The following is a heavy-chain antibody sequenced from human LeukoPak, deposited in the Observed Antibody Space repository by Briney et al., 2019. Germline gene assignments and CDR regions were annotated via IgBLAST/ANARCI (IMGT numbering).Heavy chain of an antibody. D-gene: IGHD3-16*01. Sequence: TGGSLRLSCAASEFIFSDYAMNWVRQAPGKGMEWVSTINYSGDTTYYADSVKGRFTISRDNAKNTLYLQMNSLRVEDTAIYYCAKSKNWGSGHGTFDMWGHGTMVTVSS. CDR2: INYSGDTT. V-gene: IGHV3-23*01. CDR1: EFIFSDYA. CDR3: AKSKNWGSGHGTFDM. J-gene: IGHJ3*02.